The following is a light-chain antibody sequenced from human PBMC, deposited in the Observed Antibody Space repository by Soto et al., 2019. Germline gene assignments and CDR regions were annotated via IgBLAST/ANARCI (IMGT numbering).Light chain of an antibody. V-gene: IGKV3-20*01. Sequence: VRTQYPATLSVSPGEGATLSCRASQSVSSNLVWYQQKPGQAPRLVIFDASSRATGIPERFSGSGSGTDFTLTITRLEPEDFAVYFCQQYDGSPITFGLGTRLAI. CDR3: QQYDGSPIT. CDR2: DAS. J-gene: IGKJ5*01. CDR1: QSVSSN.